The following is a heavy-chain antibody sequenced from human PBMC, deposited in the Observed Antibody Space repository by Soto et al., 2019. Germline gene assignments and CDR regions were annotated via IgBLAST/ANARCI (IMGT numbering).Heavy chain of an antibody. V-gene: IGHV4-59*11. CDR2: IYYNGNT. D-gene: IGHD7-27*01. J-gene: IGHJ4*02. Sequence: QVQLQESGPGLVKPSETLSLTCSVSGGSISNHYWSWIRQPPGKGLEWIGYIYYNGNTNYNPSLKIRVTMSVDTSRNQISLNLTTVTAADTAVYYCTRANWYSEYWGQGTLVTVSS. CDR3: TRANWYSEY. CDR1: GGSISNHY.